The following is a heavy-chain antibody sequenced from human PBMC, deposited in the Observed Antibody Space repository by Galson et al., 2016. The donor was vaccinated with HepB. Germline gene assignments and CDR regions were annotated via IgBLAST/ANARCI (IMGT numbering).Heavy chain of an antibody. D-gene: IGHD3-22*01. J-gene: IGHJ4*02. CDR3: VRDKEDSSGYFGY. CDR1: GFTLSKYS. CDR2: ISLSSSYI. V-gene: IGHV3-21*01. Sequence: SLRRSCAAYGFTLSKYSMNWVRQAPGMRLEWVSSISLSSSYIYYADSVQGRFTISRDNPKNSLYLQMNSLRAEDTAVYYCVRDKEDSSGYFGYWGQGTLVTVAS.